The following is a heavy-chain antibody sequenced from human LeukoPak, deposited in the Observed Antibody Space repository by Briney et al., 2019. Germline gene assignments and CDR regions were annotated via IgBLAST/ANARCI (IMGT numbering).Heavy chain of an antibody. CDR3: TTEKDY. V-gene: IGHV3-15*07. CDR2: IRSKTDGETT. CDR1: GFAFSKAW. Sequence: GGSLRLSCAASGFAFSKAWMNWVRQAPGKGLEWVGRIRSKTDGETTDYAAPVKGRFSISRDDSKNTVYLQMNSLKTEDAAVYYCTTEKDYWGQGTLVTVSS. J-gene: IGHJ4*02.